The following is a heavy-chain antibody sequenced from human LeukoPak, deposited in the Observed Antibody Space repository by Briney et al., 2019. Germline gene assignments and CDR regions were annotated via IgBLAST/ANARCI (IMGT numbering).Heavy chain of an antibody. Sequence: ASVKVSCKASGYTFTSYYMHWVRQAPGQGLEWMGIINPSGGSTSYAQKFQGRVTMTRDMSTSTVYTELSSLRSEDTAVYYCAGGPLTGTTKHQFDYWGQGTLVTVSS. CDR1: GYTFTSYY. D-gene: IGHD1-7*01. CDR2: INPSGGST. CDR3: AGGPLTGTTKHQFDY. J-gene: IGHJ4*02. V-gene: IGHV1-46*01.